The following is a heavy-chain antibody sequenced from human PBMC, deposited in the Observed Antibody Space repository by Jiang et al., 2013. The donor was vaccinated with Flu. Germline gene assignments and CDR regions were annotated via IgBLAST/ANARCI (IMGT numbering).Heavy chain of an antibody. Sequence: LLKPSETLSLTCTVSGGSISSYYRKWIRQSPGKGLEWIGYIYNSGSTNYNPSLKSRVTISVDTSNNQFSLKLSSVTAADMAVYYCARERRDYDSSGYYHYYYGMDVWGKGTTVTVSS. J-gene: IGHJ6*04. V-gene: IGHV4-59*01. CDR1: GGSISSYY. CDR3: ARERRDYDSSGYYHYYYGMDV. D-gene: IGHD3-22*01. CDR2: IYNSGST.